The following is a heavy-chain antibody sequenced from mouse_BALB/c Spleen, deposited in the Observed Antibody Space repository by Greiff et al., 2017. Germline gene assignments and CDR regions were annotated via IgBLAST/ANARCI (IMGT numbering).Heavy chain of an antibody. CDR3: AREGGRYYAMDY. CDR1: GFSLTSYG. Sequence: VKLQESGPGLVAPSQSLSITCTVSGFSLTSYGVHWVRQPPGKGLEWLGVIWAGGSTNYNSALMSRLSISKDNSKSQVFLKMNSLQTDDTAMYYCAREGGRYYAMDYWGQGTSVTVSS. J-gene: IGHJ4*01. CDR2: IWAGGST. V-gene: IGHV2-9*02. D-gene: IGHD1-1*01.